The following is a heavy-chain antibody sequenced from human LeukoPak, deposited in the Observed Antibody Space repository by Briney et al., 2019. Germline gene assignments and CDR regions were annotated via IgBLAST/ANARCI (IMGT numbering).Heavy chain of an antibody. Sequence: GGSLRLSCAASGFTVSSNCMSWVRQAPGKGLEWVSVIYSGGSTYYADSVKGRFTISRDNSKNTLYLQMNSLRAEDTAVYYCASRETYYYDSSGYYGEIDYWGQGTLVTVSS. CDR2: IYSGGST. CDR3: ASRETYYYDSSGYYGEIDY. CDR1: GFTVSSNC. J-gene: IGHJ4*02. V-gene: IGHV3-53*01. D-gene: IGHD3-22*01.